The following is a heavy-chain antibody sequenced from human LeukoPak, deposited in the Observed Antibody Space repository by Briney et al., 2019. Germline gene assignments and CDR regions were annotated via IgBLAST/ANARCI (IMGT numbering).Heavy chain of an antibody. CDR1: GFTFSSYA. CDR3: ARTGYSSSEDHFINWFDP. D-gene: IGHD6-13*01. J-gene: IGHJ5*02. V-gene: IGHV3-23*01. Sequence: GGSLRLSCAASGFTFSSYAMSWVRQAPGKGLEWVSAISGSGGSTYYADSVKGRFTISRDNSKNTLYLQMNSLRAEDTAVYYCARTGYSSSEDHFINWFDPWGRGTLVTVSS. CDR2: ISGSGGST.